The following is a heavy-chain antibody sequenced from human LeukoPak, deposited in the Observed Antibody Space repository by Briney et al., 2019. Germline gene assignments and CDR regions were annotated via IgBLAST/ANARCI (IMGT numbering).Heavy chain of an antibody. D-gene: IGHD6-19*01. CDR2: IYYSGTT. CDR3: AREGYASGWNDY. V-gene: IGHV4-59*01. CDR1: GGSISRYY. J-gene: IGHJ4*02. Sequence: GSLRLSCIVSGGSISRYYWSWIRQPPGKGLEWIGYIYYSGTTNYNPSLKSRVTISVDTSKNQFSLKLRSVTAADTAVYYCAREGYASGWNDYWGQGTLVTVSS.